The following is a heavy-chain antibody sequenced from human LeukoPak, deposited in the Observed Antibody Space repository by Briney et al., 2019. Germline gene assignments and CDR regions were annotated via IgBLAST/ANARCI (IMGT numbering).Heavy chain of an antibody. D-gene: IGHD5-24*01. J-gene: IGHJ3*02. CDR3: ARLGYAVEMATNGITAFDI. CDR2: IIPIFGTA. V-gene: IGHV1-69*01. Sequence: SVKVSCKASGGTFSSYAISWVRQAPGQGLEWMGGIIPIFGTANYAQKFQGRVTITADESTSTAYMELGSLRSEDTAVYYCARLGYAVEMATNGITAFDIWGQGTMVTVSS. CDR1: GGTFSSYA.